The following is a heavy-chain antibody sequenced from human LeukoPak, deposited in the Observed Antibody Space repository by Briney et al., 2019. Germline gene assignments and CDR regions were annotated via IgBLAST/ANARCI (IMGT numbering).Heavy chain of an antibody. D-gene: IGHD1-7*01. Sequence: GGSLRLSCAASGFTFSSYAMSWVRQAPGKGLEWVSAISGSGGSTYYADSVKGRFTISRDNSKNTLYLQMNSLRAEDTAVYYCAKVGFGSTPKNYYYYYYYMDVWGNGTTVTISS. CDR2: ISGSGGST. V-gene: IGHV3-23*01. CDR3: AKVGFGSTPKNYYYYYYYMDV. CDR1: GFTFSSYA. J-gene: IGHJ6*03.